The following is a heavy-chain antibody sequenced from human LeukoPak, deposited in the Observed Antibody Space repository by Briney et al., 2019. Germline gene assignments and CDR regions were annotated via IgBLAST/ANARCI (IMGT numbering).Heavy chain of an antibody. CDR2: IRYDGSNK. V-gene: IGHV3-30*02. CDR1: GFTFSSYG. J-gene: IGHJ4*02. CDR3: AKEKGTRGELPFDY. D-gene: IGHD1-7*01. Sequence: PGGSLRLSCAASGFTFSSYGMHWVRQAPGKGLEWVAFIRYDGSNKYYADSVKGRFTISRDNSKNTLYLQMNSLRAEDTAVYYCAKEKGTRGELPFDYWGQGTLVTVSS.